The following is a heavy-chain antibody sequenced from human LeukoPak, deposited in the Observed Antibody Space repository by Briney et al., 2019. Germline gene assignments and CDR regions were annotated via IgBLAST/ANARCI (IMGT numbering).Heavy chain of an antibody. Sequence: ASVKVSCKVSGYTLTELSMHWVRQAPGKGLEWMGGFDPEDGETIYAQKFQGRVTMTRNTSISTVYMELSSLRSEDTAVYYCARGNIYYYGTDVWGQGTTVTVS. CDR3: ARGNIYYYGTDV. J-gene: IGHJ6*02. CDR2: FDPEDGET. V-gene: IGHV1-24*01. CDR1: GYTLTELS.